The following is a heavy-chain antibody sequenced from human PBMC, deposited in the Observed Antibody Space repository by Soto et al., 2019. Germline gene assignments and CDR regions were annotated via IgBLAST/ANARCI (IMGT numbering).Heavy chain of an antibody. CDR3: SRGRDPHKGGRT. J-gene: IGHJ5*02. V-gene: IGHV4-31*03. CDR2: IYYSGST. Sequence: SETLSLTCTVSGGSISSGGYYWSWIRQHPGKGLEWIGYIYYSGSTYYNPSLKSRVTISVDTSKNQFSLRLTSVTAADTAVYFCSRGRDPHKGGRTWGQGTLVTVSS. D-gene: IGHD3-16*01. CDR1: GGSISSGGYY.